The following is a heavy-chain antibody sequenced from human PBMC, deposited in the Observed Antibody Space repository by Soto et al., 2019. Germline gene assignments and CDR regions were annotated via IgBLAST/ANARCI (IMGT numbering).Heavy chain of an antibody. CDR2: IHSSGST. Sequence: PSETLSLTCTASGGSFSTYFWSWIRQAPGRRLEWIGYIHSSGSTFYNPSLNSRVTISVDTSKNQFSLTLSSVTAADTAMYYCARSRFSYGRFDSWGQGTLVTVSS. J-gene: IGHJ4*02. D-gene: IGHD5-18*01. CDR1: GGSFSTYF. CDR3: ARSRFSYGRFDS. V-gene: IGHV4-59*01.